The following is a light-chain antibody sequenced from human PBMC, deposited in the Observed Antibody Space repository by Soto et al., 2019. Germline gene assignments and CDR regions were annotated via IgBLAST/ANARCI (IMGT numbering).Light chain of an antibody. J-gene: IGKJ2*01. V-gene: IGKV3-20*01. CDR2: GAS. CDR3: LLYFSPDRYT. Sequence: EIVLTQTPGTLSLSPGERATISCRASQSVTSSHLAWYQQTPGPAPRLLIYGASTRATGLPDRFSGSGSDTDFSLTTRRLDHEDFAMYYCLLYFSPDRYTFGPGTKVQIK. CDR1: QSVTSSH.